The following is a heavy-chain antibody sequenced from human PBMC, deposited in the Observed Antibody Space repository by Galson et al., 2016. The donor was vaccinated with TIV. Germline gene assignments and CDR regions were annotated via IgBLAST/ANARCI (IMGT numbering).Heavy chain of an antibody. D-gene: IGHD3-10*01. J-gene: IGHJ6*03. CDR3: ARVRFGELSGYYYYMDV. Sequence: SVKVFCKASGDTFASYAFSWVRQAPGQGLEVMGRIIPILGSSDYAQRFQGRVTITADASTSTVYMELRSLRSEDTAMYYCARVRFGELSGYYYYMDVWGKGTTVTVSS. CDR2: IIPILGSS. CDR1: GDTFASYA. V-gene: IGHV1-69*13.